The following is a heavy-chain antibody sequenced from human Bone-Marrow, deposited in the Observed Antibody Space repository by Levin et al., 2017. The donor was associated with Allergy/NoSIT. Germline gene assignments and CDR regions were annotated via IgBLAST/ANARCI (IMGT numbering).Heavy chain of an antibody. D-gene: IGHD2-15*01. V-gene: IGHV3-23*01. CDR3: AKVVADTTAVFFEY. CDR2: ISSSGTTM. Sequence: GGSLRLSCAASGFIFSNYAMNWVRQTPGGGLEWLAIISSSGTTMYYADSVKGRFTISRDNSEHTVYLQMNSLRADDTAIYYCAKVVADTTAVFFEYWGQGTLVTVSS. J-gene: IGHJ4*02. CDR1: GFIFSNYA.